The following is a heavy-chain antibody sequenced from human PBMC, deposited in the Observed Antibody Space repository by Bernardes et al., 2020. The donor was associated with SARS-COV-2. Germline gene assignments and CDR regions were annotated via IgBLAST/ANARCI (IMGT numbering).Heavy chain of an antibody. Sequence: GGSLRLSCAASGFTVNTYAMSWVRQAPGKGLEWVSAISGSGNSIVYADSVKGRFTFSRDNSENTLYLQMNNLRAEDTAVYYCARDNTAMVPYYYFDVWGRGTLVTVSS. V-gene: IGHV3-23*01. CDR1: GFTVNTYA. D-gene: IGHD5-18*01. CDR3: ARDNTAMVPYYYFDV. J-gene: IGHJ2*01. CDR2: ISGSGNSI.